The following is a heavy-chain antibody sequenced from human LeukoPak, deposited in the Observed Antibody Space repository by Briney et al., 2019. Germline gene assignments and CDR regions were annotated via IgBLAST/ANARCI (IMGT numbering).Heavy chain of an antibody. D-gene: IGHD3-16*01. CDR3: ARLHWESGGIYFYYYMDV. J-gene: IGHJ6*03. CDR2: MNPNNGNT. V-gene: IGHV1-8*01. Sequence: ASVKVSCKASGYTFTSYDINWVRQAPGQGLEWMASMNPNNGNTAYARKFQGRVTMTRDTSIGTAYLELSALRSEDTAVYYCARLHWESGGIYFYYYMDVWGKGSTVTVSS. CDR1: GYTFTSYD.